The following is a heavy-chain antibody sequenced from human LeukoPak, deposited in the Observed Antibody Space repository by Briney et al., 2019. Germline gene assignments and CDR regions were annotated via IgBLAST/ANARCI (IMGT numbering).Heavy chain of an antibody. V-gene: IGHV3-74*01. CDR1: GLAFSAYK. D-gene: IGHD2-15*01. J-gene: IGHJ4*02. CDR2: ISTDGYTT. CDR3: VVGGSPGY. Sequence: GGSLRLSCAASGLAFSAYKMRWVRQAPRKGLVWVSRISTDGYTTDYADFVQGRFTASRDNTKNTWSLEMNSLRAEDTAVYYCVVGGSPGYWGQGTLVTVSS.